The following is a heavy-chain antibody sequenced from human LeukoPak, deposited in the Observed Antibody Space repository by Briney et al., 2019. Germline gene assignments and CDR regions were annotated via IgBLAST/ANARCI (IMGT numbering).Heavy chain of an antibody. Sequence: PSETLSLTCAVYGGSFSGYYWSWIRQPPGKGLEWIGETNHSGSTNYNPSLKSRVTISVDTSKNQFSLKLSSVTAADTAVYYCARSPYDFWSGRHFDYWGQGTLVTVSS. V-gene: IGHV4-34*01. D-gene: IGHD3-3*01. CDR2: TNHSGST. CDR3: ARSPYDFWSGRHFDY. J-gene: IGHJ4*02. CDR1: GGSFSGYY.